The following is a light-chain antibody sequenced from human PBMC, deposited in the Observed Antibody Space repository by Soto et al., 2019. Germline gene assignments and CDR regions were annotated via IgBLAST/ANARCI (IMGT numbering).Light chain of an antibody. Sequence: EIVLTHSPGTLSLSPGERATLSCRASQSVSNNYLAWYQQKPGQAPRLLIYGASRRATGVPDRFSGSGSGTYFTLTLSRLVSADFAVYFCQHYCSFHTFGQRTRLEI. J-gene: IGKJ5*01. CDR3: QHYCSFHT. CDR1: QSVSNNY. CDR2: GAS. V-gene: IGKV3-20*01.